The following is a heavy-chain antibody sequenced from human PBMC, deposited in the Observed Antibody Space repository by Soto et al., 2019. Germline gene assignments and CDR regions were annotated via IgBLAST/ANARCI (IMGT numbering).Heavy chain of an antibody. CDR1: GFTFSDYA. CDR2: VSHDGRNT. V-gene: IGHV3-30*18. J-gene: IGHJ4*02. CDR3: AKGGRQWLVTDDFNY. Sequence: VQLVESGGGVVQPGRSLRLSCAASGFTFSDYAMHWVRQAPGKGLEWVAVVSHDGRNTHYADSVKGRFTISRDRSKNTGSLEMTSLRAEDTAVYYCAKGGRQWLVTDDFNYWGQGALVTVSS. D-gene: IGHD6-19*01.